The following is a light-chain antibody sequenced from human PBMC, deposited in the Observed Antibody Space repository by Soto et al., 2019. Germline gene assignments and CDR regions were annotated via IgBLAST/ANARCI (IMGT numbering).Light chain of an antibody. CDR1: QSVGSY. CDR2: GAS. Sequence: ETVLTQSPDTLSLSPGGRVTLSCRASQSVGSYLVWYQQKPGQAPRLLIYGASNRATGIPARFSGSGSGTDFTLTISSLEPEDFAVYYCQHRSNGFGQGTKLEIK. J-gene: IGKJ2*01. V-gene: IGKV3-11*01. CDR3: QHRSNG.